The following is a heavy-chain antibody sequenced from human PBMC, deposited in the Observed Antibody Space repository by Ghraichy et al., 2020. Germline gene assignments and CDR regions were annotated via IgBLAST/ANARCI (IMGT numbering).Heavy chain of an antibody. CDR2: INEDGSTI. CDR3: VKDLVGRYDS. Sequence: GSLRLSCEVSGFTFSNYWMHWVRQAPGKGLVWVSRINEDGSTINYADSVKDRFTISRDNAKNTLYLQMNSLRAEDTAVYYCVKDLVGRYDSWCQGTLVTVSS. CDR1: GFTFSNYW. D-gene: IGHD1-26*01. V-gene: IGHV3-74*01. J-gene: IGHJ4*02.